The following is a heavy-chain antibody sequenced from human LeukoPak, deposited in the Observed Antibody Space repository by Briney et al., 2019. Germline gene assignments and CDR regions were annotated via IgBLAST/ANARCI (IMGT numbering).Heavy chain of an antibody. J-gene: IGHJ4*02. Sequence: ASVKVSCKASGYIFSGYYVHWVRQAPGQGLEWMGWINPKSGGTNYAQKFQGRVTMTRDTSISTAYMELSRLRSDDTAVYYCAPQYSRGGDHYFDYWGQGTLVTVSS. CDR3: APQYSRGGDHYFDY. V-gene: IGHV1-2*02. CDR2: INPKSGGT. CDR1: GYIFSGYY. D-gene: IGHD6-6*01.